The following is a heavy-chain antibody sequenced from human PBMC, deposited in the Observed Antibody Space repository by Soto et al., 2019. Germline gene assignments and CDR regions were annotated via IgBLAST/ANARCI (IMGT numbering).Heavy chain of an antibody. Sequence: QLQLQESGPGLVKPSETLSLTCTVSGGSISSSSDYWGWIRQPPGKGLEWIGSIYYSGSTYYNPSLKSRVTISVDTSKNQFSLKLSSVTAADTAVYYCASNYFRGSSVYHYMDVWGKGTTVTVSS. CDR1: GGSISSSSDY. CDR2: IYYSGST. CDR3: ASNYFRGSSVYHYMDV. V-gene: IGHV4-39*01. J-gene: IGHJ6*03. D-gene: IGHD3-9*01.